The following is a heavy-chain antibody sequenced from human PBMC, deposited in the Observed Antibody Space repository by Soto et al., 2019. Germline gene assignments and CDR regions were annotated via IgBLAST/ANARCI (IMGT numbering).Heavy chain of an antibody. CDR2: ISSSSSTI. J-gene: IGHJ4*02. CDR3: ARDSDDSSGYYLLGVYYFDY. CDR1: GFTLSRYR. D-gene: IGHD3-22*01. V-gene: IGHV3-48*01. Sequence: SCAASGFTLSRYRMNWVRQAPGKGLEWVSYISSSSSTIYYADSVKGRFTISRDNAKNSLYLQMNSLRAEDTAVYYCARDSDDSSGYYLLGVYYFDYWGQGTLVTVS.